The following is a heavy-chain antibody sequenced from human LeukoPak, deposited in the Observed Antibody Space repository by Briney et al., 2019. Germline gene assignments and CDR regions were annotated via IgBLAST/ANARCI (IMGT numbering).Heavy chain of an antibody. CDR1: GFTFSSYA. J-gene: IGHJ4*02. D-gene: IGHD3-10*01. Sequence: GGSLRLSCAASGFTFSSYAMSWVRQAPGQGLEWVSAISGSGGSTYYADSVKGRFTISRANSKNTLYLQMNSLRAEDTGVYCCAKLALYHSSGSYFDYWGQGTLVTVSS. CDR2: ISGSGGST. V-gene: IGHV3-23*01. CDR3: AKLALYHSSGSYFDY.